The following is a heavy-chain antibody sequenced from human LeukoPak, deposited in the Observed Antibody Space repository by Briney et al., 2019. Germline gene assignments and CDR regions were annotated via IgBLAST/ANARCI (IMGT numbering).Heavy chain of an antibody. CDR3: ARDTGSVEAVAGRFDY. CDR2: ISSSGSTI. J-gene: IGHJ4*02. CDR1: GFTFSSYE. V-gene: IGHV3-48*03. D-gene: IGHD6-19*01. Sequence: PGGSLRLSCAASGFTFSSYEMNWVRQAPGKGLEWVSYISSSGSTIYYADSVKGRFTISRDNAKNSLYLQMNSLTGEDTAVYYCARDTGSVEAVAGRFDYWGQGTLVTVSS.